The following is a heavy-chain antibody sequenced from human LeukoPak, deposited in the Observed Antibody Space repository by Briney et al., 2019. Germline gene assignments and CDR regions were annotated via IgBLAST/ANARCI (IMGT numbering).Heavy chain of an antibody. D-gene: IGHD6-19*01. V-gene: IGHV3-23*01. Sequence: GGSLRLSCAASGLTFSSYAMSWVRQAPGKGLEWVSAISGSGGSTYYADSVKGRFTISRDNSKNTLYLQMNSLRAEDTAVYYCAKDRGQWLALGAFDIWGQGTMVTVSS. CDR3: AKDRGQWLALGAFDI. J-gene: IGHJ3*02. CDR1: GLTFSSYA. CDR2: ISGSGGST.